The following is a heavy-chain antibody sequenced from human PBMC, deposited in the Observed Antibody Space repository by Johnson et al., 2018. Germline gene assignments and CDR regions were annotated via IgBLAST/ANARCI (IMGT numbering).Heavy chain of an antibody. Sequence: VQLQESGGGLVQPGGSLRLSCAASGFTFSYYWMHWVRQAPGEGLMWVSRINSDGSGPIYADSVKGRFSISRDNADNTLYLQMSSLRAEDTAVYYCVRGEGRGSFTWGQGTMVTVSS. CDR3: VRGEGRGSFT. D-gene: IGHD1-26*01. V-gene: IGHV3-74*01. J-gene: IGHJ3*01. CDR2: INSDGSGP. CDR1: GFTFSYYW.